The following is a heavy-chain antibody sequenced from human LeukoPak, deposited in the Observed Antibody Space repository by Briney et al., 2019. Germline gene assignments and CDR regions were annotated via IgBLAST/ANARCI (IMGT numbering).Heavy chain of an antibody. CDR1: GGSISSYY. D-gene: IGHD1-1*01. Sequence: SETLSLTCTVSGGSISSYYWSWIRQPPGKGLEWIGYIYYSGSTNYNPSLKSRVTISVDTSKNQFSLKLSSVTAADTAVYYCACLVGYDSNWFDPWGRETRVIVSS. J-gene: IGHJ5*02. CDR2: IYYSGST. CDR3: ACLVGYDSNWFDP. V-gene: IGHV4-59*01.